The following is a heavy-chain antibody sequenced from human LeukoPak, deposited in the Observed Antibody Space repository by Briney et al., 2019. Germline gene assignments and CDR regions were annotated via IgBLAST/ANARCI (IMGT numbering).Heavy chain of an antibody. CDR2: ISSIGGII. D-gene: IGHD3-3*01. Sequence: GGALRLSCAASVFTFSSYAMHWVRQAPGKGLEFVSVISSIGGIIYYADSLKGRFTISIDHSKNTLYLQMGSLRAEDTGVYYCVVRYFWRSGGQGTLVTVSS. V-gene: IGHV3-64D*09. CDR1: VFTFSSYA. J-gene: IGHJ4*02. CDR3: VVRYFWRS.